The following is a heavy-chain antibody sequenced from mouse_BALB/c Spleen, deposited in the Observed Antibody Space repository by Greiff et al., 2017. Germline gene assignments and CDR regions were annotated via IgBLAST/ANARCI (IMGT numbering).Heavy chain of an antibody. V-gene: IGHV5-6-5*01. J-gene: IGHJ3*01. CDR3: ARESDDYDLTY. CDR2: ISSGGST. Sequence: EVHLVESGGGLVKPGGSLKLSCAASGFTFSSYAMPWVRQTPEKRLEWVASISSGGSTYYPDSVKGRFTICRDNARNILYLQMSSLRSEDTAMYYCARESDDYDLTYWGQGTLVTVSA. CDR1: GFTFSSYA. D-gene: IGHD2-4*01.